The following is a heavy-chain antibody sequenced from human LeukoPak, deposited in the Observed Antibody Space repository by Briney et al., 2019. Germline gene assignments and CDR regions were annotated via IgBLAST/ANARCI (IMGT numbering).Heavy chain of an antibody. CDR3: ARDPSGSSTFGWFDP. V-gene: IGHV4-4*07. J-gene: IGHJ5*02. Sequence: SETLSLARTVSGGSISSYYWSWIRQPAGKGLEWIGRIYTSGSTNYNPSLKSRVTMSVDTSKNQFSLKLSSVTAADTAVYYCARDPSGSSTFGWFDPWGQGTLVTVSS. D-gene: IGHD1-26*01. CDR1: GGSISSYY. CDR2: IYTSGST.